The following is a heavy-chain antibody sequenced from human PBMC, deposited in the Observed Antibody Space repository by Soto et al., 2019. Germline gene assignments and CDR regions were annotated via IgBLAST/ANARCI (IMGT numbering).Heavy chain of an antibody. CDR2: IIPIFGTA. J-gene: IGHJ4*02. CDR3: ARGLSYGGPIDY. D-gene: IGHD4-17*01. Sequence: SVKVSCKASGGTFSSYAISWVRQAPGQGLEWMGGIIPIFGTANYAQKSQGRVTITADESTSTAYMELSSLRSEDTAVYYCARGLSYGGPIDYWGQGTLVTVSS. V-gene: IGHV1-69*13. CDR1: GGTFSSYA.